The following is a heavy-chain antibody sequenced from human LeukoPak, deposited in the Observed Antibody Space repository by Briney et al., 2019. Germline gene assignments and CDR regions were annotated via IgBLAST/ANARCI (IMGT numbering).Heavy chain of an antibody. D-gene: IGHD4-23*01. V-gene: IGHV1-69*05. CDR2: IIPIFGTA. Sequence: SVKVSCKASGGTFSSYAISWVRQAPGQGLEWMGGIIPIFGTANYAQKFQGRVTITRNTSISTAYMELSSLRSGDTAVYYCARGGYGGNLNFDYWGQGTLVTVSS. CDR1: GGTFSSYA. J-gene: IGHJ4*02. CDR3: ARGGYGGNLNFDY.